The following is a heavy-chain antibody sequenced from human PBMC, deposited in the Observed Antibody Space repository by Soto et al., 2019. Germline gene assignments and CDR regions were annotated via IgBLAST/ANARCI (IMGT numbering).Heavy chain of an antibody. CDR1: GGSFSGYY. CDR3: ARGPGEVAGTRSPPLDS. D-gene: IGHD2-15*01. J-gene: IGHJ4*02. V-gene: IGHV4-34*01. Sequence: QVQLQQWGAGLLKPSETLSLTCAVYGGSFSGYYWRWIRPPPGKGLEWMGEINHSGSTNYNPSLMSRVTISVDTSKNQFSLKLSSVTAADTAVYYFARGPGEVAGTRSPPLDSWGQGTLVTVSS. CDR2: INHSGST.